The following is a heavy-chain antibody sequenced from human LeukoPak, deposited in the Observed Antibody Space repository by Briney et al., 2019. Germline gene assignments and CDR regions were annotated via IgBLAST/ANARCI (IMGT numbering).Heavy chain of an antibody. V-gene: IGHV1-2*02. Sequence: ASVKVSCKASGYTFTGYYMHWVRQAPGQGLEWMGWINPNSGGSNFAQNFQGRVTMTRDTSISTTYMELSSLRSDDTAVYYCARGSYSGYDIDYWGQGTLVTVSS. CDR3: ARGSYSGYDIDY. D-gene: IGHD5-12*01. CDR2: INPNSGGS. CDR1: GYTFTGYY. J-gene: IGHJ4*02.